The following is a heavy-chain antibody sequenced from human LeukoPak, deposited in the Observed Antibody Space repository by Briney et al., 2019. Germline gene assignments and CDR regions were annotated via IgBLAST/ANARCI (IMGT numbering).Heavy chain of an antibody. CDR2: IKQDGSEK. CDR3: AREKSDCSGGSCYSVFDY. V-gene: IGHV3-7*01. D-gene: IGHD2-15*01. Sequence: GGSLRLSCAASGFTFSSYWMSWVRQAPGKGLEWVANIKQDGSEKYYVDSVKGRFTISRDNAKNSLYLQMNSLRAEDTAVYYCAREKSDCSGGSCYSVFDYWGQGALVTVSS. J-gene: IGHJ4*02. CDR1: GFTFSSYW.